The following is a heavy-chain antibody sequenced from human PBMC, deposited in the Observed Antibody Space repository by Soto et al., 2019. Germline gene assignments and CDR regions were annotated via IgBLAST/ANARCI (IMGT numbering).Heavy chain of an antibody. D-gene: IGHD4-4*01. CDR1: GGSFSGYY. CDR3: ARGTTTADY. J-gene: IGHJ4*02. Sequence: SETLSLTCAVYGGSFSGYYWSWIRQPPGKGLEWIGEINHSGSTNYNPSLKSRVTISVDTSKNQFSLKLSSVTAADTAVYYCARGTTTADYWGQGTLVTVSS. CDR2: INHSGST. V-gene: IGHV4-34*01.